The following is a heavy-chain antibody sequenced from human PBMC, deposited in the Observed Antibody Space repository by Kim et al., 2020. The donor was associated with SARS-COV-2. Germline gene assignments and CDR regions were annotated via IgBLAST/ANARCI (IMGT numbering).Heavy chain of an antibody. J-gene: IGHJ4*02. CDR2: IKQDGSEK. V-gene: IGHV3-7*03. CDR3: ARASYDFWSGEKDY. D-gene: IGHD3-3*01. Sequence: GGSLRLSCAASGFTFSSYWMSWVRQAPGKGLEWVANIKQDGSEKYYVDSVKGRFTISRDNAKNSLYLQMNSLRAEDTAVYYCARASYDFWSGEKDYWGQGTLVTVSS. CDR1: GFTFSSYW.